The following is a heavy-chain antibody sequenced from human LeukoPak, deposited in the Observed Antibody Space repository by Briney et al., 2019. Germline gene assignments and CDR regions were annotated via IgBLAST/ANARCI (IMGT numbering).Heavy chain of an antibody. D-gene: IGHD6-13*01. CDR1: GCTFSSYS. Sequence: PGGSLRLSCAASGCTFSSYSMNWVRQAPGKGLEWVSSISSSSSYIYYADSVKGRFTISRDNAKNSLYLQMNSLRAEDTAVYYCARGWGIAAAVAFDYWGQGTLVTASS. V-gene: IGHV3-21*01. J-gene: IGHJ4*02. CDR3: ARGWGIAAAVAFDY. CDR2: ISSSSSYI.